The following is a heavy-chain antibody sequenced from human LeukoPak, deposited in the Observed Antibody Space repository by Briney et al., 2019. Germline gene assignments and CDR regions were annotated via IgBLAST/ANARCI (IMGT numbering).Heavy chain of an antibody. V-gene: IGHV1-8*01. J-gene: IGHJ6*02. CDR1: GYTFTSYD. CDR2: TNPNSGNT. CDR3: AREWRTSIVVVPAAMGDYYYGMDV. D-gene: IGHD2-2*01. Sequence: ASVKVSCKASGYTFTSYDINWVRQATGQGLEWMGWTNPNSGNTGYAQKFQGRVTMTRNTSISTAYMELSSLRSEDTAVYYCAREWRTSIVVVPAAMGDYYYGMDVWGQGTTVTVSS.